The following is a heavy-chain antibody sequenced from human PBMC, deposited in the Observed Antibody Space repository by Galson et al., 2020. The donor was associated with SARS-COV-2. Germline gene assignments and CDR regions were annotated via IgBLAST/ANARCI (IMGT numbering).Heavy chain of an antibody. CDR1: GFSFRTYG. CDR3: ARGGIAVAGPDY. CDR2: ISSDGNMR. Sequence: GGSLRLSCAASGFSFRTYGMHWVRPAPGKGLEGMAVISSDGNMRFYADSVKGRFTISRDNSNDMLYLHMDSLRTDDTALYYCARGGIAVAGPDYWGQGTLVTVSS. V-gene: IGHV3-30-3*01. J-gene: IGHJ4*02. D-gene: IGHD6-19*01.